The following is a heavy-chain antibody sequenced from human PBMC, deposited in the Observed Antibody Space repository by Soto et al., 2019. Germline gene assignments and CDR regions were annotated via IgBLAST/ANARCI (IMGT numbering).Heavy chain of an antibody. CDR2: IIPIFGTA. Sequence: SVKVSCKASGGTFSSYAISWVRQAPGQGLEWMGGIIPIFGTANYAQKFQGRVTITADESTSTAYMELSSLRSEDTAVYYCARDLKGDTAMVIGGQNYYYYGMGVWGQGTTVTVSS. D-gene: IGHD5-18*01. J-gene: IGHJ6*02. CDR3: ARDLKGDTAMVIGGQNYYYYGMGV. V-gene: IGHV1-69*13. CDR1: GGTFSSYA.